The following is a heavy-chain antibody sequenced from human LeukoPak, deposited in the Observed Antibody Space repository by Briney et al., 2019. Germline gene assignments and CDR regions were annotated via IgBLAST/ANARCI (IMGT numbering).Heavy chain of an antibody. J-gene: IGHJ4*02. CDR3: ARSYNNGYYEDY. CDR1: GASVSSYY. Sequence: SETLSLTCTVSGASVSSYYWSWIRQPPGRGLEWLGYSYYSGSTKYNPSLKSRVTISVDTSKNQFSLKLNSVTAADTAVYYCARSYNNGYYEDYWGQGTLVTVSS. V-gene: IGHV4-59*08. CDR2: SYYSGST. D-gene: IGHD6-19*01.